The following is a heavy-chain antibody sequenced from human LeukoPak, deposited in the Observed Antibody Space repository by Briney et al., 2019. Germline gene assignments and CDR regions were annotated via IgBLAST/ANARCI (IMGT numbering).Heavy chain of an antibody. D-gene: IGHD1-20*01. J-gene: IGHJ4*02. CDR2: IYYSGST. Sequence: SETLSLTCTVSGGSISSYYWSLIRQPPGKGLEWIGYIYYSGSTNYNPSLKSRVTISVDTSKNQFSLKLSSVTAADTAVYYCARHAGRITGAYYFDYWGQGTLVTVSS. CDR1: GGSISSYY. CDR3: ARHAGRITGAYYFDY. V-gene: IGHV4-59*08.